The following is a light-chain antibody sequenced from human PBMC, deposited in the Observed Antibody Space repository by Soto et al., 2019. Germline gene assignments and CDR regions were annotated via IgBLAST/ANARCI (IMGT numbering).Light chain of an antibody. CDR2: SSS. J-gene: IGKJ2*01. V-gene: IGKV3-20*01. Sequence: IVLTQSPCTLSLSPGERATLACRASQSVSSSDLAWYQHKPGQAPRLLIYSSSSRATVIPDRFSGSGSGKDFTLISSRLEPEDFAVYYRQKSDTFGQGNTLQIK. CDR1: QSVSSSD. CDR3: QKSDT.